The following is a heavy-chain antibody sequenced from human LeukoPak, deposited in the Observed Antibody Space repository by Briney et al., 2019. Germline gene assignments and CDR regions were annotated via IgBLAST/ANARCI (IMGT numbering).Heavy chain of an antibody. CDR3: AISSSWDYYYGMDV. CDR1: GGSISSYY. CDR2: IYYSGST. V-gene: IGHV4-59*12. J-gene: IGHJ6*02. D-gene: IGHD6-13*01. Sequence: SETLSLTCTVSGGSISSYYWSWIRQPPGKGLEWIGYIYYSGSTNYNPSLKSRVTISVDTSKNQFSLKLSSVTAADTAVYYCAISSSWDYYYGMDVWGQGTTVTVSS.